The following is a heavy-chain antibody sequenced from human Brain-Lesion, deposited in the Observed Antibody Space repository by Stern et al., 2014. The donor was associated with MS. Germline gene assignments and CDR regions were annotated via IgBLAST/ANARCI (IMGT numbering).Heavy chain of an antibody. CDR3: ARGRVVPGFQYYATDV. CDR1: GGSISSGGYY. J-gene: IGHJ6*02. Sequence: VQLEESGPGLVKPSQTLSLSCTVSGGSISSGGYYWSWIRQPAGKGLEWIGRIFNSGSNSYNPPLKGRVTISIDTSKNQFSLRLNSMTAADTAVYYCARGRVVPGFQYYATDVWGQGTTVIVSS. D-gene: IGHD2-2*01. CDR2: IFNSGSN. V-gene: IGHV4-61*02.